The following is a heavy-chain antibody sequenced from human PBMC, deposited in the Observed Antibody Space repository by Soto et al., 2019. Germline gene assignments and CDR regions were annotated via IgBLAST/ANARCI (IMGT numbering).Heavy chain of an antibody. J-gene: IGHJ4*02. CDR1: GYTFTSYY. CDR2: IIPRFGTP. Sequence: GASVKVSCKASGYTFTSYYMHWVRQAPGQGLEWMGGIIPRFGTPNYAQRFQGRVTITADESTSTAYMELSRLRSEDTAVYYCARDRDDYGSGNYYNRIDFWGQGTLVTVSS. V-gene: IGHV1-69*13. CDR3: ARDRDDYGSGNYYNRIDF. D-gene: IGHD3-10*01.